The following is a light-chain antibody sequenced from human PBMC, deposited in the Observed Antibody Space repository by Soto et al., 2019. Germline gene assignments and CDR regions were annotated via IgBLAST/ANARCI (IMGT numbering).Light chain of an antibody. Sequence: SYELTQPFSVSVALGQTAKITCGGNQIGGKNVHWYQVKPSQAPLLVIYRDSYRPSGIPERISGSNSGNTATLTISRAQAGDEADYYCHVWDSSTGVFGGGTQLTVL. J-gene: IGLJ7*01. CDR1: QIGGKN. CDR2: RDS. V-gene: IGLV3-9*01. CDR3: HVWDSSTGV.